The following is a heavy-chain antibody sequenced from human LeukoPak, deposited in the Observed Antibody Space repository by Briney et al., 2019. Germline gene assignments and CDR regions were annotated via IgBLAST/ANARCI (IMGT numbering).Heavy chain of an antibody. Sequence: PGGSLRLSCAASGFTFSSYSMNWVRQAPGKGLEWVSYISSSSSTIYYADSVKGRFTIFRDNAKNSLYLQMNSLRAEDTAVYYCARGYSGSYFAYWGQGTLVTVSS. CDR1: GFTFSSYS. J-gene: IGHJ4*02. V-gene: IGHV3-48*01. D-gene: IGHD1-26*01. CDR2: ISSSSSTI. CDR3: ARGYSGSYFAY.